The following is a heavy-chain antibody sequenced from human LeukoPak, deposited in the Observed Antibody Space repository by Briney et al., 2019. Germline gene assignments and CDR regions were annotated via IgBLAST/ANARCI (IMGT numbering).Heavy chain of an antibody. D-gene: IGHD1/OR15-1a*01. V-gene: IGHV1-8*01. CDR2: MNPSSGDI. Sequence: ASVKVSCKASGYTFANFDINWVRQATGQGPEWMGWMNPSSGDIGIAQKFQGRLTLTRDTSLSTAYMELSHLTSEDTAIYFCTREHDKPMMHWYFSLWGRGSLVTVSS. CDR3: TREHDKPMMHWYFSL. J-gene: IGHJ2*01. CDR1: GYTFANFD.